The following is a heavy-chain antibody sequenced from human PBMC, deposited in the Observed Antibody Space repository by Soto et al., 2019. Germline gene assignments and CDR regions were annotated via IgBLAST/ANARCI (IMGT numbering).Heavy chain of an antibody. Sequence: GGSMRLSCAASGLTFKNYAMHWVRQAPGKGLEWVAVISYDGSIEFYADSVKGRFTISRDNAKNSLYLHMNSLRAEDTAVYYFASVRGGDDDFWSSYYGWYFYLWGRGSLFTVSS. J-gene: IGHJ2*01. D-gene: IGHD3-3*01. CDR3: ASVRGGDDDFWSSYYGWYFYL. CDR1: GLTFKNYA. CDR2: ISYDGSIE. V-gene: IGHV3-30-3*01.